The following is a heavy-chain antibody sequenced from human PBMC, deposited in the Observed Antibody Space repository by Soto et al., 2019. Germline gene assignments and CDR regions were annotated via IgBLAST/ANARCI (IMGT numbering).Heavy chain of an antibody. CDR1: GGSISSSSYY. CDR2: IYYSGST. V-gene: IGHV4-39*01. J-gene: IGHJ6*03. Sequence: SETLSLTCTVSGGSISSSSYYWGWIRQPPGKGLEWIGSIYYSGSTYYNPSPKSRVTISVDTSKNQFSLKLSSVTAADTAVYYCARNPTVTYYYYYYMDVWGKGTTVTVSS. CDR3: ARNPTVTYYYYYYMDV. D-gene: IGHD4-17*01.